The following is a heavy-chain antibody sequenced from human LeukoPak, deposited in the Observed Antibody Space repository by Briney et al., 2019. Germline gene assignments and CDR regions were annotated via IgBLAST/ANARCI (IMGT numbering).Heavy chain of an antibody. CDR1: GFTVTSNY. CDR3: ARRLEYSGSKGVFDY. Sequence: GGSLRLSCAASGFTVTSNYMTWVRQAPGKGLEWVSIIYSGGYTDYADSVKGRFTISRDNSKNTLYLQMNSLRAEDTAVYYCARRLEYSGSKGVFDYWGQGTLVTVSS. V-gene: IGHV3-66*01. D-gene: IGHD1-26*01. J-gene: IGHJ4*02. CDR2: IYSGGYT.